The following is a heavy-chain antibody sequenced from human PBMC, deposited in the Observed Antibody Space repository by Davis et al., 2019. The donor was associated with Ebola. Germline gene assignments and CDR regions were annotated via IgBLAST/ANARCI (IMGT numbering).Heavy chain of an antibody. CDR2: IKQDGSEK. CDR1: GFTFSSYW. D-gene: IGHD6-6*01. Sequence: GESLKISCAASGFTFSSYWTSWVRQAPGKGLEWVANIKQDGSEKYYVDSVKGRFTISRDNAKNSLYLQMNSLRAEDTAVYYCARVNYRQLVGYWGQGTLVTVSS. J-gene: IGHJ4*02. V-gene: IGHV3-7*01. CDR3: ARVNYRQLVGY.